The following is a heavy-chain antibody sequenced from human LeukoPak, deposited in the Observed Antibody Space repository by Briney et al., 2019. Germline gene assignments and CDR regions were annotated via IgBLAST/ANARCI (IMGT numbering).Heavy chain of an antibody. Sequence: GGSLRLSCAASGFTFSSYAMSWVRQAPGKGLEWVSAISGSGGSTYYADSVKGRFTISRDNSKNTLYLQMNSLRAEDTAVYYCANLYYYDSSDPGEFDYWGQGTLVTVSS. CDR2: ISGSGGST. D-gene: IGHD3-22*01. CDR1: GFTFSSYA. CDR3: ANLYYYDSSDPGEFDY. J-gene: IGHJ4*02. V-gene: IGHV3-23*01.